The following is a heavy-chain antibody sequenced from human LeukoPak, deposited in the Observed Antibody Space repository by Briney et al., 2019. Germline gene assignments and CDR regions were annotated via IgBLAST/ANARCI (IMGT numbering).Heavy chain of an antibody. CDR2: INWNGHVT. CDR3: ARGQGNIPFDT. V-gene: IGHV3-20*04. J-gene: IGHJ2*01. CDR1: GFTFNDYG. Sequence: GGSLRLSCAASGFTFNDYGMTWVRLSPGKGLEWVCNINWNGHVTHYGDSVKGRFTISRDNSKNLVYLQMDRLRGEDTGLYYCARGQGNIPFDTWGRGTLVTVSS. D-gene: IGHD1/OR15-1a*01.